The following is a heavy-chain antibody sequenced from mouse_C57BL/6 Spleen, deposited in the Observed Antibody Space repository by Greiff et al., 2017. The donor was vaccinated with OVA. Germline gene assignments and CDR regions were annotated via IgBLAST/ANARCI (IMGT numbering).Heavy chain of an antibody. CDR1: GYTFTGYG. D-gene: IGHD1-1*01. CDR3: AKRRAHGCGSSYCYFDY. Sequence: QVQLQQSGAELMKPGASVKLSCKATGYTFTGYGIGWVKQRPGHGLEWIGEILPGSGSTNYNEKFKGKATFTADTSSNTTYKQLRSLTTEDSAIYYCAKRRAHGCGSSYCYFDYWGQGTTLTVSS. J-gene: IGHJ2*01. CDR2: ILPGSGST. V-gene: IGHV1-9*01.